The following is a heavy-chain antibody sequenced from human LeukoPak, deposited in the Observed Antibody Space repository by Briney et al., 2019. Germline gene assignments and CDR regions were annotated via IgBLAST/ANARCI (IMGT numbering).Heavy chain of an antibody. CDR2: INPHSGGT. V-gene: IGHV1-2*02. CDR1: GYTFTGYY. D-gene: IGHD2-2*01. J-gene: IGHJ4*02. Sequence: ASVKVSCKASGYTFTGYYIHWVRQAPGQGLEWMGWINPHSGGTDYAQKFQGGVTMTRDTSITTAYMELSGLRSDGTALYYCARDVGEYCSSTNCYASHYWGQGTLVTVSS. CDR3: ARDVGEYCSSTNCYASHY.